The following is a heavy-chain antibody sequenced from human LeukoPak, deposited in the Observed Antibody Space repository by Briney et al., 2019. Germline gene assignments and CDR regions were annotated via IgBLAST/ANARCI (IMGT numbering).Heavy chain of an antibody. CDR1: GYSISSGYY. CDR2: IYHSGST. Sequence: SETLSLTCTVSGYSISSGYYWGWIRQPPGKGLEWIGSIYHSGSTYYNPSLKSRVTISVDTSKNQFSLKLSSVTAADTAVYYCARASGSYWWFDYWGQGTLVTVSS. J-gene: IGHJ4*02. D-gene: IGHD1-26*01. V-gene: IGHV4-38-2*02. CDR3: ARASGSYWWFDY.